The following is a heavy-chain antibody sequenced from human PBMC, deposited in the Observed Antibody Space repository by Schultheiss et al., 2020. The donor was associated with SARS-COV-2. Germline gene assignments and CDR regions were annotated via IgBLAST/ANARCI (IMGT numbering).Heavy chain of an antibody. CDR3: ARGPSVAVAGHDY. CDR2: VFYFGNT. V-gene: IGHV4-4*02. CDR1: GGSITSSYW. J-gene: IGHJ4*02. D-gene: IGHD6-19*01. Sequence: SETLSLTCDVSGGSITSSYWWSWVRQPPGKGLEWIGDVFYFGNTNYNPSLKSRVTISVDTSKNQFSLKLSSVTAADTAVYYCARGPSVAVAGHDYWGQGTLVTVSS.